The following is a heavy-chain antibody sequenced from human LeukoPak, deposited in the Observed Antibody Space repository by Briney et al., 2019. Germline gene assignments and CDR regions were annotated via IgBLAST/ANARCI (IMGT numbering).Heavy chain of an antibody. CDR3: ARAPGDFWSGYYLDY. D-gene: IGHD3-3*01. Sequence: PSETLSLTCTVSGGSISSGDYYWSWLRQPPGKGLEWIGYIYYSGSTYYNPSLKSRVTISVDTSKNQFSLKLSSVTAADTAVYYCARAPGDFWSGYYLDYWGQGTLVTVSS. CDR2: IYYSGST. J-gene: IGHJ4*02. CDR1: GGSISSGDYY. V-gene: IGHV4-30-4*01.